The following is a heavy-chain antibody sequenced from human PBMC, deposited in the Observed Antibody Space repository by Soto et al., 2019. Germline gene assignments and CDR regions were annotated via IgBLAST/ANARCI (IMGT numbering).Heavy chain of an antibody. CDR1: GGSISSGGYY. J-gene: IGHJ3*02. V-gene: IGHV4-31*03. D-gene: IGHD3-22*01. CDR2: IYYSGST. Sequence: PSETLSLTCTVSGGSISSGGYYWSWIRQHPGKGLEWIGYIYYSGSTYYNPSLKSRVTISVDTSKNQFSLKLSSVTAAETAVYYCARDMRSYYDSSGYYGHDFDIWGQGTMVTVSS. CDR3: ARDMRSYYDSSGYYGHDFDI.